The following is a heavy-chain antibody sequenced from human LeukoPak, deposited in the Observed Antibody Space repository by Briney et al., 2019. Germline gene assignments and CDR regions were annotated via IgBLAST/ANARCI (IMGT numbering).Heavy chain of an antibody. Sequence: SQTLSLTCAISGDSVSSNSAAWNWIRQSPSRGLEWLGRTYYRSKWYNDYAVSVKSRITINPDTSKNQFSLQLNSVTPEDTAVYYCARAEYSSWGDYYYGMDVWGQGTTVTVSS. V-gene: IGHV6-1*01. D-gene: IGHD6-6*01. J-gene: IGHJ6*02. CDR3: ARAEYSSWGDYYYGMDV. CDR2: TYYRSKWYN. CDR1: GDSVSSNSAA.